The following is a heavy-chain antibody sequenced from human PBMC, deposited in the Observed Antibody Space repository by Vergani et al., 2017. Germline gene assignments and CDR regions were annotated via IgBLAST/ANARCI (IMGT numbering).Heavy chain of an antibody. CDR3: ARPLPTGASTGPLGL. Sequence: QVQLQQWGAGLLKPSETLSLTCAVYGGSFSGYYWSWIRQPPGKGLEWIGEINHSGSTNYNPSLKSRVTISVDTSKNQFSLKVSSVTAADTAVYYCARPLPTGASTGPLGLWGQGTLVTVSS. CDR2: INHSGST. D-gene: IGHD1-1*01. CDR1: GGSFSGYY. V-gene: IGHV4-34*01. J-gene: IGHJ4*02.